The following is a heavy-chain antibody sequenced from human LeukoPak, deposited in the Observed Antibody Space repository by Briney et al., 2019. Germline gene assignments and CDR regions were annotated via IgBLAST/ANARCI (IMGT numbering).Heavy chain of an antibody. CDR1: GVSMSSGAFY. CDR2: IYYSGST. D-gene: IGHD4-17*01. Sequence: SETLSLTCTVSGVSMSSGAFYWSWIRQHPGKGWEWIGNIYYSGSTYYNPSLKRRVTISVDRSKNQFSLKLTSVTAADTAVYYCARAFPFDDYGDPDAFDIWGQGTMVTVSS. CDR3: ARAFPFDDYGDPDAFDI. J-gene: IGHJ3*02. V-gene: IGHV4-30-4*08.